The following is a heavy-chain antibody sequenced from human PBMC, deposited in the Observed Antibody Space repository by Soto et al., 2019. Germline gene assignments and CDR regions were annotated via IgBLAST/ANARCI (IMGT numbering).Heavy chain of an antibody. J-gene: IGHJ6*01. CDR2: INPSGGST. CDR3: ARDRRHKLALYYYDGTTV. D-gene: IGHD1-7*01. Sequence: HWVRHAPGQGLEWMGIINPSGGSTSYAQKFQGRVTMTRDTSTSTVYMELSSLRLEDTAVQYTARDRRHKLALYYYDGTTVGG. V-gene: IGHV1-46*01.